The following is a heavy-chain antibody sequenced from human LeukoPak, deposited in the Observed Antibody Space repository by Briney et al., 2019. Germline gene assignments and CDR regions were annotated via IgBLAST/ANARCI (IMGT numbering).Heavy chain of an antibody. D-gene: IGHD2/OR15-2a*01. CDR3: AREGPRGNSQFDY. CDR2: IWYDGSNR. CDR1: GFTFSSYG. J-gene: IGHJ4*02. Sequence: GRSLRLSCAASGFTFSSYGMHWVRQAPGKGLEWVALIWYDGSNRYYTDSVKGRLTISRDNSKNTLYLQMNSLRAEDTAIYYCAREGPRGNSQFDYWGQGTLVTVSS. V-gene: IGHV3-33*01.